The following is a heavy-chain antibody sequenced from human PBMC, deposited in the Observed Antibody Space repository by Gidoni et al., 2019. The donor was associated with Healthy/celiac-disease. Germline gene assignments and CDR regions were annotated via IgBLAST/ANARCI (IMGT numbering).Heavy chain of an antibody. J-gene: IGHJ4*02. D-gene: IGHD3-3*01. CDR3: AKGDGFWSGYYKYYFDY. V-gene: IGHV3-9*01. CDR2: ISWNSGSI. CDR1: GFTFDDYA. Sequence: EVQLVESGGGLVQPGRSLRLSCAASGFTFDDYAMHWVRQAPGKGLEWVSGISWNSGSIGYADSVKGRFTISRDNAKNSLYLQMNSLRAEDTALYYCAKGDGFWSGYYKYYFDYWGQGTLVTVSS.